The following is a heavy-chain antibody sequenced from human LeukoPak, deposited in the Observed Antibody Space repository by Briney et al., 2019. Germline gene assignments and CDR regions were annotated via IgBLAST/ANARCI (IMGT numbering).Heavy chain of an antibody. V-gene: IGHV3-23*01. Sequence: GGSLRLSCAASGFTFSSYVMNWVRRPPGKGLEWVSTIDSSGVTTIYADSVKGRFTISRDNSKNTLYLQMNSLRAEDTAVYYCAKGSGSSSSPSLNWYFDLWGRGTLVTVSS. CDR3: AKGSGSSSSPSLNWYFDL. D-gene: IGHD3-10*01. J-gene: IGHJ2*01. CDR1: GFTFSSYV. CDR2: IDSSGVTT.